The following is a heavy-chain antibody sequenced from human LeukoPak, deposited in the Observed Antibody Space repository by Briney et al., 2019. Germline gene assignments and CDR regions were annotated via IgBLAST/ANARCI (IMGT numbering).Heavy chain of an antibody. J-gene: IGHJ4*02. CDR3: ARDTGFCSGGSCYHNYFDF. CDR2: VYYSGDT. CDR1: GGSVSSGSYY. D-gene: IGHD2-15*01. V-gene: IGHV4-61*01. Sequence: SETPSLTCTVSGGSVSSGSYYWSWIRQPPGKGLEWIGYVYYSGDTNYNPSLKSRVTISVDTSNNQFSLKLSSVTAADTAVYYCARDTGFCSGGSCYHNYFDFWGQGTLVTVSS.